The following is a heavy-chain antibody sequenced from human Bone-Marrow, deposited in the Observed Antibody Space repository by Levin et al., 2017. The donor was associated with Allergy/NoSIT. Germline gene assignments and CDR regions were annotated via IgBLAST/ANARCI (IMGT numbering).Heavy chain of an antibody. CDR3: AKEVGALDY. D-gene: IGHD3-10*01. CDR2: ISGNGGST. Sequence: GESLKISCAASGFTFSSYAMSWVRQAPGKGLEWVSVISGNGGSTYYAESVKGRFTISRDNSKNTLYLRMNSLRAEDSAVYYCAKEVGALDYWGQGTLVTVSS. J-gene: IGHJ4*02. CDR1: GFTFSSYA. V-gene: IGHV3-23*01.